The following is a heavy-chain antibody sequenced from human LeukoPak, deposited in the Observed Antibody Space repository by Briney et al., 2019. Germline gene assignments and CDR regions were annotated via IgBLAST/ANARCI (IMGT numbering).Heavy chain of an antibody. CDR3: TTDREGGGDWGHF. J-gene: IGHJ4*02. Sequence: GGSLRLSCAASGFTFSSAWMSWVRQAPGKGLEWVGRIKSKTDGGTTDYAAPVKGRFTISRDDSKNTLYLQMNSLKTEDTAVYYCTTDREGGGDWGHFWGQGTLVTVSS. V-gene: IGHV3-15*01. CDR1: GFTFSSAW. CDR2: IKSKTDGGTT. D-gene: IGHD2-21*02.